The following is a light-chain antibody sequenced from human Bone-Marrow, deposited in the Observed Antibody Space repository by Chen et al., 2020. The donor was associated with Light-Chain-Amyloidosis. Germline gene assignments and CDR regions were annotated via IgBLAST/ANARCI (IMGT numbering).Light chain of an antibody. CDR2: GAS. Sequence: IVMTQSPANLSVSPGERATLSCRASQNIRTNLAWYQQKPGQAPRLLMYGASARASGFPARFSGSGSGTDFTLTISSLQSEDFAVYYCQQYNEDWPWTFGQGTKVEIK. V-gene: IGKV3-15*01. CDR1: QNIRTN. CDR3: QQYNEDWPWT. J-gene: IGKJ1*01.